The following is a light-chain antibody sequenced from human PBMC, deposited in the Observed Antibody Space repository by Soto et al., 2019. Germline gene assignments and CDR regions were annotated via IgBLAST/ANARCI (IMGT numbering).Light chain of an antibody. CDR2: AAS. Sequence: AIQMTQSPSSLSASVGDRVTITCRASQDIRIDLGWYQQRPGKPPKVLIYAASNLQSGVPPRFSGSGSGTDFTLTISSLQPEDFATYYCLQDYNRPYTFGQGTKLEF. CDR3: LQDYNRPYT. J-gene: IGKJ2*01. CDR1: QDIRID. V-gene: IGKV1-6*01.